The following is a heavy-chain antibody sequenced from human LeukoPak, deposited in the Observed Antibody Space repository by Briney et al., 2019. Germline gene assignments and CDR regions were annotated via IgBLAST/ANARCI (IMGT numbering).Heavy chain of an antibody. CDR2: ISYDGSNK. V-gene: IGHV3-30*18. Sequence: GGSRGPPFQPPGLPLVSYGMTWARKPPAKGREGVAVISYDGSNKYYADSVKGRFTISRDNSKNTLYLQMNSLRAEDTAVYYCAKTIAAAGGIDYWGQGTLVTVSS. CDR1: GLPLVSYG. CDR3: AKTIAAAGGIDY. J-gene: IGHJ4*02. D-gene: IGHD6-13*01.